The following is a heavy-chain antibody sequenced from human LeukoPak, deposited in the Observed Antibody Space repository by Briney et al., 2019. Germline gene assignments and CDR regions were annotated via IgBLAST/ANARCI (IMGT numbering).Heavy chain of an antibody. CDR2: INHSGST. CDR3: ARGAVAGREFDY. D-gene: IGHD6-19*01. CDR1: GGSFSGYY. J-gene: IGHJ4*02. Sequence: SETLSLTCAVYGGSFSGYYWSWIRQPPGKGLEWIGEINHSGSTNYNPSLKSRVTISVDTSKNQLSLKLSSVAAADTAVYYCARGAVAGREFDYWGQGTLVTVSS. V-gene: IGHV4-34*01.